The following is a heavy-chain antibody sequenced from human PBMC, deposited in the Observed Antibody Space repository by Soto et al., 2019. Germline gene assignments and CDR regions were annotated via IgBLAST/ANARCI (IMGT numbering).Heavy chain of an antibody. Sequence: EVQLLESGGGLVQPGGSLRLSCAASGFTFSSYAMSWVRQAPGKGLEWVSAISGSGGSTYYADSVKGRFTISRDNSKNTLYLQMNSLRAEDTAVYYCAKGDSSGYYYVEVEPEGYYFDYWGQGTLVTVSS. J-gene: IGHJ4*02. D-gene: IGHD3-22*01. CDR1: GFTFSSYA. CDR2: ISGSGGST. CDR3: AKGDSSGYYYVEVEPEGYYFDY. V-gene: IGHV3-23*01.